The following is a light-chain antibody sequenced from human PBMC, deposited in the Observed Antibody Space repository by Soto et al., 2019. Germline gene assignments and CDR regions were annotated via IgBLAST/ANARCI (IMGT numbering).Light chain of an antibody. V-gene: IGKV1-5*03. CDR2: KAS. J-gene: IGKJ2*01. CDR3: QQYNSYPYV. Sequence: DIQMTQSPSTLSASVGDRVTITCRARKNIFRWLAWYQQKPGKVPKLLIYKASTLESGVPSRFSGSGYGTEFTLTISSLQSDDFATYYCQQYNSYPYVFGQGTKLETK. CDR1: KNIFRW.